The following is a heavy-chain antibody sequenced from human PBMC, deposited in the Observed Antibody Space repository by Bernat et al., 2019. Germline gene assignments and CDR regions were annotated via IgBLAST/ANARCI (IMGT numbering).Heavy chain of an antibody. J-gene: IGHJ6*02. CDR1: GFTFSSYG. Sequence: QVQLVESGGGVVQPGRSLRLSCAASGFTFSSYGMHWVRQAPGKGLEWVAVIWYDGSNKYYADSVKGRFTISRDNSKNTLYLQMNSLRVEDTAVYYCARGRGYYYYYYGMDVWGQGTTVTVSS. CDR2: IWYDGSNK. V-gene: IGHV3-33*01. D-gene: IGHD3-16*01. CDR3: ARGRGYYYYYYGMDV.